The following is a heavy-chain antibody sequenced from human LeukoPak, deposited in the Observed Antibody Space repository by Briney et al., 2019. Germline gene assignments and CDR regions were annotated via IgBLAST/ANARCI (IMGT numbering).Heavy chain of an antibody. CDR2: IYSSGST. CDR3: VKGDRSRWYYFDY. J-gene: IGHJ4*02. V-gene: IGHV3-66*01. Sequence: GGSLRLSCAASGFTVSSNYMSWVRQAPGKGLEWVSIIYSSGSTYYADSVKGRFAISRDNSKNTLYLQMSSLRAEDTAVYYCVKGDRSRWYYFDYWGQGTLVTVSS. D-gene: IGHD6-13*01. CDR1: GFTVSSNY.